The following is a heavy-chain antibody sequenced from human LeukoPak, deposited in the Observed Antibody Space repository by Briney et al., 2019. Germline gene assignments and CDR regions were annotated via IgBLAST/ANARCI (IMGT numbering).Heavy chain of an antibody. Sequence: SETLSLTCPVSGGSISSNNYFWGWIRQPPGKGLEWIGSIYDSGSTYCNPSLKSRVTISVDTSKNQFSLKLNSVTAADTAMYYCQSRFLEWLLDYWGQGTLVTVSS. J-gene: IGHJ4*02. CDR3: QSRFLEWLLDY. CDR1: GGSISSNNYF. CDR2: IYDSGST. V-gene: IGHV4-39*01. D-gene: IGHD3-3*01.